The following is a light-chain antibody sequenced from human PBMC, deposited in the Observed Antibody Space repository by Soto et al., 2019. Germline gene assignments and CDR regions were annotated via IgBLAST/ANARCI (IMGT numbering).Light chain of an antibody. J-gene: IGKJ3*01. Sequence: IVLTQSPATLSLSPGARATLSCRASQSVSGYLAWYQQKPGQAPRLLIYDVSSRATGIPAMFSRSGSGTDCTLTISGLEPEDVAVYYCQQRSLGTFGPGTKVDIK. CDR2: DVS. CDR3: QQRSLGT. CDR1: QSVSGY. V-gene: IGKV3-11*01.